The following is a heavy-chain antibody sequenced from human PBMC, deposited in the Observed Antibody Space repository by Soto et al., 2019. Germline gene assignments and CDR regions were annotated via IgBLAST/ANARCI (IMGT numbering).Heavy chain of an antibody. Sequence: SETLSLTCTVSGASVSSGNYYWSWIRQPPGKGLEWIGHIYYSGSTNYNPSLKSRVTISVDTSKNQFSLKLSSVSAADTAVYYCARGPVVTPFVDYWGQGTLVTVSS. CDR2: IYYSGST. D-gene: IGHD2-21*02. CDR3: ARGPVVTPFVDY. V-gene: IGHV4-61*01. CDR1: GASVSSGNYY. J-gene: IGHJ4*02.